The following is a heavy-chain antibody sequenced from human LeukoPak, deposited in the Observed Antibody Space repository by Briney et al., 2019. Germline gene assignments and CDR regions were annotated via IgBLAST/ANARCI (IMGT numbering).Heavy chain of an antibody. V-gene: IGHV3-21*01. J-gene: IGHJ4*02. CDR3: ARAEGSGSSFDY. Sequence: GGSLRLSCVDSGFPFRSFSMNWVRHAPGKGLEWVSSISSSRTYIYYADSVKGRFTISRDNDKNSLYMQMNSLRVEDTAVYYCARAEGSGSSFDYWGQGTLVTVSS. CDR2: ISSSRTYI. CDR1: GFPFRSFS. D-gene: IGHD3-10*01.